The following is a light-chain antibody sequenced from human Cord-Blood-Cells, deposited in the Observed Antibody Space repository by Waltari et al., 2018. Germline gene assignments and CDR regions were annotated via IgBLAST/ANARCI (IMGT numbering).Light chain of an antibody. CDR2: AAS. CDR3: QQSYSTPRT. Sequence: DIQMTQSPSSLSASVGDRVTITCRASQSISSYLNCYQQKPGKAPKLLIYAASSLQSGVPSRFSGSGSGTDFTLTISSLQPEDFATYYCQQSYSTPRTFGQWTKVEIK. V-gene: IGKV1-39*01. J-gene: IGKJ1*01. CDR1: QSISSY.